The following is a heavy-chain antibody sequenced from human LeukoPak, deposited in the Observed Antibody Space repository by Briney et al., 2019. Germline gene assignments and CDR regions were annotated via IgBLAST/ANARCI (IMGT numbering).Heavy chain of an antibody. J-gene: IGHJ4*02. V-gene: IGHV4-34*01. CDR2: INHSGST. CDR3: ARGGNTARRDYFDY. CDR1: GGSFSGYY. Sequence: SETLSLTCAVYGGSFSGYYWSWIRQPPGKGLEWIGEINHSGSTNYNPSLKSRVTISVVTSKNQFSLKLSSVTAADTAVYYCARGGNTARRDYFDYWGQGTLVTVSS. D-gene: IGHD5-18*01.